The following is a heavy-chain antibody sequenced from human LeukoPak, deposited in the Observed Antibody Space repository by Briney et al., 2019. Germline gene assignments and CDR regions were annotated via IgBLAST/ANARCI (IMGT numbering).Heavy chain of an antibody. J-gene: IGHJ3*02. CDR3: ARVFSSSSLAFDI. CDR1: GGSISSYY. V-gene: IGHV4-59*01. Sequence: SETLSLTCTVSGGSISSYYWSWIRQPPGKGLEWIGYIYYSGSTNYNPSLKSRVTISVDTSKNQFSLKLSSVTAADTAVYYCARVFSSSSLAFDIWGQGTMVTVSS. D-gene: IGHD6-6*01. CDR2: IYYSGST.